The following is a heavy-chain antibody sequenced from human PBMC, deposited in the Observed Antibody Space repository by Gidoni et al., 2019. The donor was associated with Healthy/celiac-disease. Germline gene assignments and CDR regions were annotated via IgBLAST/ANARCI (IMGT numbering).Heavy chain of an antibody. CDR2: ISYDGSNK. J-gene: IGHJ4*02. CDR3: AKDLYCSSTSCYVEDSSGWTGVGY. V-gene: IGHV3-30*18. D-gene: IGHD2-2*01. Sequence: QGQLVESGGGVVQPGLPLRFFCAASGFTSSSSGMHWVRQAPGKGLEWVAVISYDGSNKYYADSVKGRFTISRDNSKTTLYLQMNSLRAEDTAVYYCAKDLYCSSTSCYVEDSSGWTGVGYWGQGTLVTVSS. CDR1: GFTSSSSG.